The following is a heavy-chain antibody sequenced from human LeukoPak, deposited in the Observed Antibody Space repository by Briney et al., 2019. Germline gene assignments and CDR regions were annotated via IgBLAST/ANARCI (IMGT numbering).Heavy chain of an antibody. V-gene: IGHV4-59*01. Sequence: SETLSLTCTVSGGPLRSYYWSWIRQSPGKGLEWIGYIYYSGSTNYNPSLKSRVTISVDTSKNQFSLKLSSVTAADTAVHYCASGDTYLDYWGQGTLVTVSS. CDR3: ASGDTYLDY. D-gene: IGHD3-10*01. J-gene: IGHJ4*02. CDR2: IYYSGST. CDR1: GGPLRSYY.